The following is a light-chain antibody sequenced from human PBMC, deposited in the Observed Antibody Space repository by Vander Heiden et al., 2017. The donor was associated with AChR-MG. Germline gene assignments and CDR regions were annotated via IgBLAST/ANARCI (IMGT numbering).Light chain of an antibody. CDR1: KSLVPSDGITY. Sequence: DIVTTQTPLSSPVTLEQPPSISCRSSKSLVPSDGITYLSWLHQRPGQPPRLLIYQISNRFSGVPDRFSASGAGTDFTLKISGVEVEDVGVYYCVQAKQFPITFGQGTRLEIK. V-gene: IGKV2-24*01. CDR3: VQAKQFPIT. J-gene: IGKJ5*01. CDR2: QIS.